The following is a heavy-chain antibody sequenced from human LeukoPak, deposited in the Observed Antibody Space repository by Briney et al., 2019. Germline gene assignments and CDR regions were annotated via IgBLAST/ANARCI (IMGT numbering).Heavy chain of an antibody. CDR2: INNSEST. J-gene: IGHJ6*03. V-gene: IGHV4-34*01. CDR1: GGSFSGYY. D-gene: IGHD6-6*01. CDR3: ARSARPSRYYYMDV. Sequence: PSETLSLTCAVYGGSFSGYYWSWIRQPPPQGLEWIGEINNSESTNYNPTLTGRGTISVDTSKNQSSLKLSSVTAADTAVYYCARSARPSRYYYMDVRGKGTTVTVSS.